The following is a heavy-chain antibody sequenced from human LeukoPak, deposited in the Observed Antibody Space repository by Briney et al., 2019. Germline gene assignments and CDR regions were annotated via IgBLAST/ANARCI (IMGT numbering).Heavy chain of an antibody. CDR2: ISGSGGST. Sequence: GGSLRLSCAASGFTFSSYAMSWVRQAPGKGLEWVSAISGSGGSTYYADSVKGRFTISRDNSKNTLYLQMNSLRAKDTAVYYCAKDRAYCSSTSCYLNWFDPWGQGTLVTVSS. CDR3: AKDRAYCSSTSCYLNWFDP. J-gene: IGHJ5*02. CDR1: GFTFSSYA. D-gene: IGHD2-2*01. V-gene: IGHV3-23*01.